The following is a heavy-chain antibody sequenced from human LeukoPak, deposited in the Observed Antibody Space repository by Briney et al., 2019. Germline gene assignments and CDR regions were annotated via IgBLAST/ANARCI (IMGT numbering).Heavy chain of an antibody. CDR2: IYYSGST. CDR1: GGSISSYY. J-gene: IGHJ4*02. Sequence: PSETLSLTCTVSGGSISSYYWSWIRQPPGKGLEWIGYIYYSGSTNYNPSLKSRVTISVDTSKNQFSLKLSSVTAADTAVYYCARLSLDYSTREDYWGQGTLVPVSS. CDR3: ARLSLDYSTREDY. V-gene: IGHV4-59*08. D-gene: IGHD6-13*01.